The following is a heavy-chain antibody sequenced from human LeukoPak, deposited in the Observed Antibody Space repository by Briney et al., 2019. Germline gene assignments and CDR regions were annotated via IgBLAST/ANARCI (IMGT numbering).Heavy chain of an antibody. V-gene: IGHV4-59*12. D-gene: IGHD3-10*01. J-gene: IGHJ5*02. CDR1: GGSISSYY. CDR2: IYYSGST. CDR3: ARDRLYGSGSYERWWFDP. Sequence: PSETLSLTCTVSGGSISSYYWSWIRQPPGKGLEWIGYIYYSGSTNYNPSLKSRVTISVDTSTNQFSLKLSSVTAADTAVYYCARDRLYGSGSYERWWFDPWGQGTLVTVSS.